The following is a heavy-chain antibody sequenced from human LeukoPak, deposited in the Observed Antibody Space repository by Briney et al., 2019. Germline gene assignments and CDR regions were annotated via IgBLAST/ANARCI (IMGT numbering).Heavy chain of an antibody. CDR3: AIHAGYSSIWFDFDY. V-gene: IGHV4-39*01. D-gene: IGHD6-13*01. CDR1: GASISGSSYY. CDR2: IYYSGST. J-gene: IGHJ4*02. Sequence: PSETLSLTCTVSGASISGSSYYWGWIRQPPGKGLEWIGSIYYSGSTYYNPSLKSRVTISVDTSKNQFSLKLSSVTAADTAAYYCAIHAGYSSIWFDFDYWGQGTLVTVSS.